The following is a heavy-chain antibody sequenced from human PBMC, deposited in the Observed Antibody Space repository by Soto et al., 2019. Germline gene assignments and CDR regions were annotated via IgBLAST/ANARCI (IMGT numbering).Heavy chain of an antibody. CDR2: IIPIFGTA. Sequence: SVKVSCKASGYTFTSYGISWVRQAPGQGLEWMGGIIPIFGTANYAQKFQGRVTITADESTSTAYMELSSLRSEDTAVYYCARDHLDYAWFDPWGQGTLVTVSS. J-gene: IGHJ5*02. CDR1: GYTFTSYG. V-gene: IGHV1-69*13. D-gene: IGHD4-17*01. CDR3: ARDHLDYAWFDP.